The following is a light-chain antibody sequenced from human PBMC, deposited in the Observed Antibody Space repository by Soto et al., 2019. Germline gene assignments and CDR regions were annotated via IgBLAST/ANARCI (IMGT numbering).Light chain of an antibody. Sequence: EIVMTQSPATLSVSPGERATLSCRASQSVVSNLAWYQQQPGRAASLVIYGASSRATGIPDRFSGSRSGTEFTLPISRLEPEDFAVYYCQQYGSSSWTFGQGTKVDIK. V-gene: IGKV3-20*01. CDR1: QSVVSN. CDR3: QQYGSSSWT. J-gene: IGKJ1*01. CDR2: GAS.